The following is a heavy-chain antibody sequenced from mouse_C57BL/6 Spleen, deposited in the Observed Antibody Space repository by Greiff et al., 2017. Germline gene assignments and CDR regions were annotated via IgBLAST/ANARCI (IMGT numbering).Heavy chain of an antibody. V-gene: IGHV1-69*01. Sequence: QVQLQQPGAELVMPGASVKLSCKASGYTFTSYWMHWVKQRPGQGLEWIGEIDPSDSYPNYNQKFKGKSTVTVAKSSSTAYMQLSSLTSEDSAVYYCARVEFCYYGSSYNDAMDYWGQGTSVTVSS. CDR2: IDPSDSYP. CDR1: GYTFTSYW. D-gene: IGHD1-1*01. CDR3: ARVEFCYYGSSYNDAMDY. J-gene: IGHJ4*01.